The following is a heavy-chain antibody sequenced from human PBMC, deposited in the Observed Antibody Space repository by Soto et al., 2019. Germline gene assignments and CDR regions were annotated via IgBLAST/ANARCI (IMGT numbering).Heavy chain of an antibody. D-gene: IGHD1-26*01. Sequence: EVQLVESGGGLVQPGVSLRLSCAASGFTFSSYSMNWVRQAPGKGLEWVSYISSTSSTIYYTDSVKGRFTISRDNAKNSLYLQMNSLRDEDTGVYYCARDPWDLPTPNFDYWGQGTLVTVSS. CDR1: GFTFSSYS. J-gene: IGHJ4*02. CDR3: ARDPWDLPTPNFDY. V-gene: IGHV3-48*02. CDR2: ISSTSSTI.